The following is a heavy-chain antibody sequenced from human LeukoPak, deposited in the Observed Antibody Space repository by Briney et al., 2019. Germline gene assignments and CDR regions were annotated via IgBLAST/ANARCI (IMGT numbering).Heavy chain of an antibody. D-gene: IGHD5-24*01. V-gene: IGHV4-59*11. CDR3: ARSLRDVYNSHVPYAINV. J-gene: IGHJ3*01. CDR1: CGSIPTHY. CDR2: IYNSGANT. Sequence: SETLSLTCSLSCGSIPTHYWSWVRQSPETGLEWIGHIYNSGANTNYNPSLKSRETIPTDPSKNEFSLKLSSVTAADTAVYYCARSLRDVYNSHVPYAINVWGQGKKVTVSP.